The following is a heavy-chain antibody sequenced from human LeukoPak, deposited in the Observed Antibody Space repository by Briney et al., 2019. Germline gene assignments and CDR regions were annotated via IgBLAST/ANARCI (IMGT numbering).Heavy chain of an antibody. CDR3: ARDRDYDSSGYPPPFDY. CDR2: IIPILGIA. CDR1: GGTFSSYA. Sequence: GASVTVSCKASGGTFSSYAISWVRQAPGQGLEWMGRIIPILGIANYAQKFQGRVTITADKSTSTAYMELGSLRSEDTAVYYCARDRDYDSSGYPPPFDYWGQGTLVTVSS. J-gene: IGHJ4*02. V-gene: IGHV1-69*04. D-gene: IGHD3-22*01.